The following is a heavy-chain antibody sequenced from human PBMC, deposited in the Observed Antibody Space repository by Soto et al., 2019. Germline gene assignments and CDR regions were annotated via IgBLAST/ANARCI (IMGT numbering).Heavy chain of an antibody. CDR1: GGTFSIYA. Sequence: ASVKVSCKASGGTFSIYAIRWVRQAPGQGLEWMGGIIPIFGTANYAQKFQGRVTITADESTSTAYMELSSLRSEDTAVYYCARDQDLVLQPNGTWGQGTLVTVSS. CDR2: IIPIFGTA. J-gene: IGHJ4*02. CDR3: ARDQDLVLQPNGT. V-gene: IGHV1-69*13. D-gene: IGHD1-1*01.